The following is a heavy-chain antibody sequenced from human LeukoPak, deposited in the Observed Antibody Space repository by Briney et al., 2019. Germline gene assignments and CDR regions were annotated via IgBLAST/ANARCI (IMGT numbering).Heavy chain of an antibody. J-gene: IGHJ4*02. V-gene: IGHV4-61*02. D-gene: IGHD2-15*01. Sequence: SQTLSLTCTVSGVSISSCSYYWSWIRPPAGKGLEWIGRVYSSGGTNYNPSLQSRVTISVDTSKNQFFLNLSSVTAADTAVYCCARGFGGQEVYDYWGQGTLVTVSS. CDR2: VYSSGGT. CDR3: ARGFGGQEVYDY. CDR1: GVSISSCSYY.